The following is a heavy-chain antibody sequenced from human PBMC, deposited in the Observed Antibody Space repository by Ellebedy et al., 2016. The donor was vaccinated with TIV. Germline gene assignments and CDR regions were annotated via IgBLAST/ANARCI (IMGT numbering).Heavy chain of an antibody. CDR2: IYYSGST. Sequence: MPSETLSLTCTVSGGSISSSSYYWGWIRQPPGKGLEWIGSIYYSGSTYYNPSLKSRVTISVDTSKNQFSLKLSSVRAADTAVYYCARHLDTARGGMDFWGQGTTVTVSS. V-gene: IGHV4-39*01. D-gene: IGHD5-18*01. J-gene: IGHJ6*02. CDR3: ARHLDTARGGMDF. CDR1: GGSISSSSYY.